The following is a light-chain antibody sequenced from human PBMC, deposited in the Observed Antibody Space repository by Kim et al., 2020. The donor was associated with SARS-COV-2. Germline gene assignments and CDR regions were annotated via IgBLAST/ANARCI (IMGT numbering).Light chain of an antibody. CDR3: QVWDSSTDHPV. J-gene: IGLJ2*01. CDR1: NMGSKT. V-gene: IGLV3-21*04. Sequence: APETTATITCGGNNMGSKTVHWYQQRTGQAPILVIYFDRDRPSGIPDRFSGSNSGNTATLTISRVEAGDEADFFCQVWDSSTDHPVFGGGTQLTVL. CDR2: FDR.